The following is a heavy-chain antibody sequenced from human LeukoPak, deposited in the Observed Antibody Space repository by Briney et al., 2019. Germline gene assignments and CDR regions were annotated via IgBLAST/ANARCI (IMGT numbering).Heavy chain of an antibody. CDR3: ARVTGYMIEDYFDY. V-gene: IGHV4-59*01. CDR1: GGSIRSYY. CDR2: LYYSGST. J-gene: IGHJ4*02. D-gene: IGHD3-22*01. Sequence: PSGTLSLTCTVSGGSIRSYYWSRIRQPPGKGLEWIGYLYYSGSTNYNPSLKSRVTISVKTSKNQFSLKLSSVTAADTAVYYCARVTGYMIEDYFDYWGQGTLVTVSS.